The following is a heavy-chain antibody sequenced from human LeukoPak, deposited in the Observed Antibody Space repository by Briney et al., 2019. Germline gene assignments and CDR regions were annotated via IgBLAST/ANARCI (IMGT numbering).Heavy chain of an antibody. J-gene: IGHJ4*02. CDR2: GINQ. V-gene: IGHV3-30-3*02. CDR3: AKVHLTYYYDSSGYGFQDY. Sequence: GINQYYADSVNGRFTISRDNSKNTLYLQMNSLRAEDTAVYYCAKVHLTYYYDSSGYGFQDYWGQGTLVTVSS. D-gene: IGHD3-22*01.